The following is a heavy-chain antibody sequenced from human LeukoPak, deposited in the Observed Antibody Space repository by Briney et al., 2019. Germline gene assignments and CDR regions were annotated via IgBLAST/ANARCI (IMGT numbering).Heavy chain of an antibody. V-gene: IGHV4-34*01. CDR3: ARGPYSSGWDYSYYYGMDV. CDR1: GGSFSGYY. Sequence: SETLSLTCAVYGGSFSGYYWSWIRQPPGKGLEWIGEINHSGSTNYNPSLKSRVTISVDTSKNQFSLKLSSVTAADTAVYYCARGPYSSGWDYSYYYGMDVWGRGTTVTVSS. CDR2: INHSGST. D-gene: IGHD6-19*01. J-gene: IGHJ6*02.